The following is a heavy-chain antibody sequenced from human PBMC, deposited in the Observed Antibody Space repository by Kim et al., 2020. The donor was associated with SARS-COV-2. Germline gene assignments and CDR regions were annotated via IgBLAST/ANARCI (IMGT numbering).Heavy chain of an antibody. CDR2: KT. CDR3: ARDMNPTVYDY. J-gene: IGHJ4*02. V-gene: IGHV1-3*01. D-gene: IGHD4-4*01. Sequence: KTKYSQKCQGRVTITSDTSANTAYMDLRSLTSEDTAVYYCARDMNPTVYDYWGQGTLVTVSS.